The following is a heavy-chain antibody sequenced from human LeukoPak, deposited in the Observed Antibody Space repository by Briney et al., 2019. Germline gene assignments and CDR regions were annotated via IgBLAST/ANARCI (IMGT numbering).Heavy chain of an antibody. CDR3: ARVKGVSPPTSDAFDI. Sequence: SETLSLTCTVSGGSISSYDWSWIRQPPGKGLEWIGYVYYSGSTNYNPSLKSRVTISVDTSKNQFSLKLKSVSAADTAVYYCARVKGVSPPTSDAFDIWGQGTMVTVSS. V-gene: IGHV4-59*01. CDR1: GGSISSYD. CDR2: VYYSGST. D-gene: IGHD1-14*01. J-gene: IGHJ3*02.